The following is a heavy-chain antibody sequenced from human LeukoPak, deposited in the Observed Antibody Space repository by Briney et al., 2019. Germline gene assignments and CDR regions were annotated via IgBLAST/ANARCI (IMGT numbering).Heavy chain of an antibody. CDR2: IYNGGST. CDR1: GFTVSSNY. Sequence: VGSLRLSRAASGFTVSSNYMSWVRQAPAKGLEWVSVIYNGGSTYYADPVKGRFTISRDNSKNTLYLQMNSLRAEDTAVYYCARDQVQLEGVYYYSYGMDVWGKGTTVTVSS. CDR3: ARDQVQLEGVYYYSYGMDV. J-gene: IGHJ6*04. D-gene: IGHD1-1*01. V-gene: IGHV3-53*01.